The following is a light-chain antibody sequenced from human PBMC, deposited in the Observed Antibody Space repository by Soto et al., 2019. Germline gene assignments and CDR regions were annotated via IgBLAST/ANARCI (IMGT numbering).Light chain of an antibody. CDR1: SSNIGGNS. CDR3: GSWDSSLSAYV. Sequence: QSVLTQPPSVSAAPGHKGTISFSGSSSNIGGNSVSWYQQLPGTAPKLLIYDDNKRPSGIPDRFSGSKSGTSATLGITGFQTGDEADYYCGSWDSSLSAYVFGTGTKVTVL. J-gene: IGLJ1*01. V-gene: IGLV1-51*01. CDR2: DDN.